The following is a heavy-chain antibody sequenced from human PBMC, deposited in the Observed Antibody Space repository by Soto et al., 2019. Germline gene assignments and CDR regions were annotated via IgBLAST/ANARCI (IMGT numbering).Heavy chain of an antibody. CDR2: ISAYNGNT. Sequence: ASVQVSCKASGYTFTSYGISWVRQAPGQGLEWMGWISAYNGNTNYAQKLQGRVTMTTDTSTSTAYMELRSLRSDDTAVYYCARDPRPGYCSSTSCRIGDAFDIWGQGTMVTVSS. D-gene: IGHD2-2*01. J-gene: IGHJ3*02. CDR3: ARDPRPGYCSSTSCRIGDAFDI. V-gene: IGHV1-18*01. CDR1: GYTFTSYG.